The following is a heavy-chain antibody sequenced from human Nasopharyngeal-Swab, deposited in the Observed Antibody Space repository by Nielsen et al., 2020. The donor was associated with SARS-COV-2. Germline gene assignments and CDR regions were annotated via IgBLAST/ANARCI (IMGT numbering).Heavy chain of an antibody. J-gene: IGHJ4*02. Sequence: GGSLRLSCAASGFTFNTYWMNWARQAPGKGLEWVAFIAHDASNEYYGDSVKGRFSISRDSSKNTLYLQMDSLRGEDTAVYYCARDAPAHYGAFYWGRGTLVTVSS. CDR3: ARDAPAHYGAFY. CDR1: GFTFNTYW. D-gene: IGHD4-17*01. CDR2: IAHDASNE. V-gene: IGHV3-30*03.